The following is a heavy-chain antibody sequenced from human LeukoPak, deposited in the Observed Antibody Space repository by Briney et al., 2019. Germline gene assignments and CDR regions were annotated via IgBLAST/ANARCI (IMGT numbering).Heavy chain of an antibody. Sequence: ASVNVSCKASGYTFTGYYMHWVRQAPGQGLEWMGWINPNSGVTNYAQKFQGRVTMTRDTSISTAYMELSRLRSDDTAVYYCARRKGWLGAHYFDYWGQGTLVTVSS. CDR1: GYTFTGYY. V-gene: IGHV1-2*02. CDR2: INPNSGVT. D-gene: IGHD5-12*01. J-gene: IGHJ4*02. CDR3: ARRKGWLGAHYFDY.